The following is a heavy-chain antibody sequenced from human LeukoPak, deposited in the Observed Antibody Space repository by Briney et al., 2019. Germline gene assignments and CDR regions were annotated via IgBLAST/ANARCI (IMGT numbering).Heavy chain of an antibody. CDR3: AKELELRYYYYMDV. D-gene: IGHD1-7*01. CDR2: ISGSGGST. V-gene: IGHV3-23*01. Sequence: GRSLRLSCAASGFTFSSYAMSWVRQAPGKGLEWVSAISGSGGSTYYADSVKGRFTISRDNSKNTLYLQMNSLRAEDTAVYYCAKELELRYYYYMDVWGKGTTVTVSS. CDR1: GFTFSSYA. J-gene: IGHJ6*03.